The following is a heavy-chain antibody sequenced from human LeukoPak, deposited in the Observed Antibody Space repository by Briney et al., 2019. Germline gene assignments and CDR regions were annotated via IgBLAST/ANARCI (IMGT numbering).Heavy chain of an antibody. Sequence: PGGSLRLSCTASGFTVSSNYMSWVRQAPGKGLEWVSVTYGGGSTYYADSVKGRFTISRDNAKNSLYLQMNSLRAEDTAVYYCARDSFYDSSGFPPADKNFDYWGQGALVTVSS. CDR1: GFTVSSNY. D-gene: IGHD3-22*01. CDR3: ARDSFYDSSGFPPADKNFDY. J-gene: IGHJ4*02. V-gene: IGHV3-66*01. CDR2: TYGGGST.